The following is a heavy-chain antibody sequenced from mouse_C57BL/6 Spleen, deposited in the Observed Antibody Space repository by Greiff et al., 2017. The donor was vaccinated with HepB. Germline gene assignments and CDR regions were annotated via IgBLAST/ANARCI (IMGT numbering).Heavy chain of an antibody. CDR3: ARRGYGYDAY. Sequence: VKLVESGPGILQSSQTLSLTCSFSGFSLSTSGMGVSSIRQPSGTGLEWLAHIYWDDDKRYNPSLKSRLTISKDTSRNQVFLKITSVDTADTATYDCARRGYGYDAYWGQGTLVTVSA. CDR2: IYWDDDK. V-gene: IGHV8-12*01. CDR1: GFSLSTSGMG. J-gene: IGHJ3*01. D-gene: IGHD2-2*01.